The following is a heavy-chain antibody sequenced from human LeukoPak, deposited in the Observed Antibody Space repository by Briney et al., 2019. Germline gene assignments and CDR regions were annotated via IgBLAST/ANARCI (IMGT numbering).Heavy chain of an antibody. J-gene: IGHJ6*02. V-gene: IGHV1-46*01. CDR1: GYTFTSYY. CDR2: INPSGGST. CDR3: ARDLGSYGPRYGMDV. Sequence: ASVKVSCKASGYTFTSYYMHWVRQAPGQGLEWMGIINPSGGSTSYAQKFQGRVTMTRDTSTSTVYMELSSLRSEDTAVYYCARDLGSYGPRYGMDVWGQGTTVTVSS. D-gene: IGHD5-18*01.